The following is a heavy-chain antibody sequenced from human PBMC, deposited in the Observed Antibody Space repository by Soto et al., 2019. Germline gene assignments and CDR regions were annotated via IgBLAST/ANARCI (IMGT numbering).Heavy chain of an antibody. V-gene: IGHV1-69*01. J-gene: IGHJ6*02. Sequence: QVQLVQSGAEVKKPGSSVKVSCKASGGTFSSYAISWVRQAPGQGLEWMGGIIPISGTANYAQKFQGRVTITADESTSPAYMEPSSLRAEDTAVYYCARSQGSSTSLEIYYYYYYGMDVWRQGTTVTVSS. D-gene: IGHD2-2*01. CDR2: IIPISGTA. CDR1: GGTFSSYA. CDR3: ARSQGSSTSLEIYYYYYYGMDV.